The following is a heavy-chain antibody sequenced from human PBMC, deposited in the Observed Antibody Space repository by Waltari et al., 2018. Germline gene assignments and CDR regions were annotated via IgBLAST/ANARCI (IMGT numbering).Heavy chain of an antibody. CDR3: GRIAFGDDGGYFQH. V-gene: IGHV4-39*01. CDR2: MQYRGST. J-gene: IGHJ1*01. Sequence: QLQLQESGPGLAKPSEPLSLTCTVSGGSISTNYNWGWIRQPPGKGLGWMGNMQYRGSTFYNPSLKSRVTISLDTSKNQFSLRLSSVGAADTAVYFCGRIAFGDDGGYFQHWGQGTLVTVSS. CDR1: GGSISTNYN. D-gene: IGHD4-17*01.